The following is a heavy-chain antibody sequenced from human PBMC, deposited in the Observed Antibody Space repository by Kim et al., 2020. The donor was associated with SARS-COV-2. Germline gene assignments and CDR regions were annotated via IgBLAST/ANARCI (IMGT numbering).Heavy chain of an antibody. CDR3: ARGSRFLEWLSGVDFD. CDR1: GGSISSGGYS. V-gene: IGHV4-30-2*01. D-gene: IGHD3-3*01. J-gene: IGHJ4*01. CDR2: IYHSGST. Sequence: SETLSLTCAVSGGSISSGGYSWSWIRQPPGKGLEWIGYIYHSGSTYYNPSLKSRVTISVDRSKNQFSLKLSSVTAADTAVYYCARGSRFLEWLSGVDFD.